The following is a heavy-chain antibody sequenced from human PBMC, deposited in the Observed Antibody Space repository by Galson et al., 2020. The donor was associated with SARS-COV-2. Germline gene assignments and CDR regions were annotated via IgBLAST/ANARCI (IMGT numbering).Heavy chain of an antibody. CDR3: TTIAYLWTYGFDY. D-gene: IGHD3-3*02. J-gene: IGHJ4*02. CDR2: IKPKSDGGTA. CDR1: GFTFSNVW. Sequence: GGSLRLSCAASGFTFSNVWMNWVRHTPGKGLEWVAHIKPKSDGGTADYAAPVKGRFTISRDDSNNTLYLQMNSLKSEDTAVYFCTTIAYLWTYGFDYWGQGTIVTVSS. V-gene: IGHV3-15*07.